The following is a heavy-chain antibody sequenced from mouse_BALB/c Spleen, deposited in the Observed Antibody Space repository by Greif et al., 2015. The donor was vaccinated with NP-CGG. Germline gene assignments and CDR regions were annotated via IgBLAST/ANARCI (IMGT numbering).Heavy chain of an antibody. CDR2: INPSTGYT. CDR3: ARYDYDEGGFDY. Sequence: QVHVKQSGAELAKPGASVKMSCKASGYTFTSYWMHWVKQRPGQGLEWIGYINPSTGYTEYNQKFKDKATLTADKSSSTAYVQLSSLTSEDSAVYYCARYDYDEGGFDYWGQGTTLTVSS. J-gene: IGHJ2*01. D-gene: IGHD2-4*01. V-gene: IGHV1-7*01. CDR1: GYTFTSYW.